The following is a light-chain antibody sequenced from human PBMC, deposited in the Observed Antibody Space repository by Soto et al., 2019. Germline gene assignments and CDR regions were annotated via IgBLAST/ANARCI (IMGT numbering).Light chain of an antibody. CDR1: QGVSSY. Sequence: EIVLTQSPATLSLSAGERATLSCRASQGVSSYLAWYQQKPGQAPRLLIYDAPNRATGIPARFSGSGPGTDFTLTISRLEPEDFAVYYCQQYGSSGTFGQGTKVDIK. J-gene: IGKJ1*01. V-gene: IGKV3D-11*01. CDR2: DAP. CDR3: QQYGSSGT.